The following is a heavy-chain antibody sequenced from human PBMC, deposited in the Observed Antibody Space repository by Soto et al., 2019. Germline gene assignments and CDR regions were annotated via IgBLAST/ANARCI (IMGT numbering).Heavy chain of an antibody. CDR2: IHHSGST. CDR3: AREQGGRPGE. V-gene: IGHV4-4*02. CDR1: GVSISSDNW. Sequence: QVQLQESGPGLVRPSGTVSLTCAVSGVSISSDNWWSWVRQPPGKALEWIGEIHHSGSTNYNPSLKSRVTMSVVPSKDLFSLTLNSVTAADTAFYYCAREQGGRPGEWGQGTLVSVSS. D-gene: IGHD6-25*01. J-gene: IGHJ4*02.